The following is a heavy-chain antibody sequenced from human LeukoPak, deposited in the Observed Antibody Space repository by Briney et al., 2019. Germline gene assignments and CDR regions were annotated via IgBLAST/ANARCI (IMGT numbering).Heavy chain of an antibody. CDR3: ARGYSSSWYESYYYYYGMDV. V-gene: IGHV3-33*01. Sequence: GRSLRLSCAASGFTFSSYGMHWVRQAPGKGLEWVAVIWYDGRSKYYSDSVRGRFTISRDNSMNTLFLQMDSLRAEDTAVYYYARGYSSSWYESYYYYYGMDVWGQGTTVTVSS. CDR2: IWYDGRSK. D-gene: IGHD6-13*01. J-gene: IGHJ6*02. CDR1: GFTFSSYG.